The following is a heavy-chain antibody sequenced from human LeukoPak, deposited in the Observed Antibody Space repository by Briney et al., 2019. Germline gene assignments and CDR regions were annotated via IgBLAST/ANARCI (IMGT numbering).Heavy chain of an antibody. V-gene: IGHV3-11*01. CDR1: GFTFSDYY. CDR3: ARTTVTTFRYFYYYYGMDV. CDR2: ISNSGSTI. Sequence: KPGGSLRLSCAASGFTFSDYYMSWIRQAPGKGLEWVSYISNSGSTIYYADSVKGRFTISRDNAKNSLYLQMNSLRAEDTAVYYCARTTVTTFRYFYYYYGMDVWGQGTTVTVSS. D-gene: IGHD4-17*01. J-gene: IGHJ6*02.